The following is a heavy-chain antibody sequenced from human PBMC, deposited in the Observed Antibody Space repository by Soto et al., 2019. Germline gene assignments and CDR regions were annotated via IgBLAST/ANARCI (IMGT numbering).Heavy chain of an antibody. CDR1: GGSISSYY. CDR3: ASSYGSCLDY. Sequence: ASEALSLTCTVSGGSISSYYESWIRQPPGKGLAWIGYIYYSGSTNYSPSLNSRVPLSVDTSKNQSSLKLSSLPAAATAVYYCASSYGSCLDYWGQGTLVTVSS. D-gene: IGHD5-18*01. V-gene: IGHV4-59*08. J-gene: IGHJ4*02. CDR2: IYYSGST.